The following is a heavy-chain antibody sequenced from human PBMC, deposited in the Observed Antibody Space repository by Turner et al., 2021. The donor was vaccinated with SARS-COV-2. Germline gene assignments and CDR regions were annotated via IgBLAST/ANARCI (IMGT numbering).Heavy chain of an antibody. CDR2: ISYDGNNK. Sequence: QVQLVESGGGVVQPGRSLRLSWAASGFTFSSYAMHWVRQAPGKGLEWVAVISYDGNNKYYADSVKGRFTISRDNSKNTLYLQMNSLRAEDTAVYYCARGGLGVNAFDIWGQGTMVTVSS. CDR1: GFTFSSYA. J-gene: IGHJ3*02. D-gene: IGHD2-21*01. V-gene: IGHV3-30-3*01. CDR3: ARGGLGVNAFDI.